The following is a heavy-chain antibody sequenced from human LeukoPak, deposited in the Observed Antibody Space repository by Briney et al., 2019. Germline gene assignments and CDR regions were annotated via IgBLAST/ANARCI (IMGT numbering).Heavy chain of an antibody. CDR2: INSDGSSI. CDR1: GFTFSSYW. V-gene: IGHV3-74*03. D-gene: IGHD5-12*01. J-gene: IGHJ4*02. CDR3: AREGRVSGYDFDC. Sequence: GGSLRLSCAASGFTFSSYWLHWVRHAPGKGLVWVSRINSDGSSITYADSVRGRFTISRDNAKNTLYLQMNSLRVEDTAVYYCAREGRVSGYDFDCWGQGTLVTVSS.